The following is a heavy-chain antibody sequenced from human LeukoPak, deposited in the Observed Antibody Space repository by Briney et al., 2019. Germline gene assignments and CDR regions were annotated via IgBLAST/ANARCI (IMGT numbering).Heavy chain of an antibody. CDR1: GASISAYY. CDR2: VFTSGSP. J-gene: IGHJ4*02. V-gene: IGHV4-4*07. CDR3: ARMSAGTDY. D-gene: IGHD6-13*01. Sequence: SETLSLTCNVPGASISAYYWTWIRQPAGKGLEWIGRVFTSGSPNYNPSLKSRLTMSIDTSENQFSLRLNSVTAADTAVYYCARMSAGTDYWGQGILVTVSS.